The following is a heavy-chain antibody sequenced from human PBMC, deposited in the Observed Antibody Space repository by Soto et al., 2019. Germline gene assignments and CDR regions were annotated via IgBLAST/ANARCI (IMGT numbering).Heavy chain of an antibody. Sequence: VKVSCKASGYTFTSYAMHWVRQAPGQRLEWMGWINAGNGNTKYSQKFQGRVTITRDTSASTAYMELSSLRSEDTAVYYCASYVIAVAGTVYWGQGTRVTVSS. V-gene: IGHV1-3*01. CDR2: INAGNGNT. CDR3: ASYVIAVAGTVY. CDR1: GYTFTSYA. J-gene: IGHJ4*02. D-gene: IGHD6-19*01.